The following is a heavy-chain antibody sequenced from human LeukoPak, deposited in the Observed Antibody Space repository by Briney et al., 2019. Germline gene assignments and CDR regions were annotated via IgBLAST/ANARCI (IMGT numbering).Heavy chain of an antibody. CDR1: GGSISDYY. V-gene: IGHV4-59*01. CDR3: ARGTGIAAAGTPTGFDP. Sequence: PSETLSLTCTVPGGSISDYYWSWIRQPPGKGLEWIGYIYYSGSTNYNPSLKSRVTISVDTSKNQFSLKLSSVTAADTAVYYCARGTGIAAAGTPTGFDPWGQGTLVTVSS. D-gene: IGHD6-13*01. J-gene: IGHJ5*02. CDR2: IYYSGST.